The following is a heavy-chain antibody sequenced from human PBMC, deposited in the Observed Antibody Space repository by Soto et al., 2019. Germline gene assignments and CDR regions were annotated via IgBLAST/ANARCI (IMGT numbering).Heavy chain of an antibody. CDR3: ARGSSGYGLMWFGEFLSSFDY. J-gene: IGHJ4*02. CDR2: IKEDGSEK. Sequence: EVQMVDSGGGLVQPGGSLRLSCAASGFTFSHHWMNWVRQAPGKGLEWVANIKEDGSEKFYADSVKGRFTISRDNGKNSLYLQMNSLTADDTAVYYCARGSSGYGLMWFGEFLSSFDYWGQGTRVTVSS. D-gene: IGHD3-10*01. CDR1: GFTFSHHW. V-gene: IGHV3-7*01.